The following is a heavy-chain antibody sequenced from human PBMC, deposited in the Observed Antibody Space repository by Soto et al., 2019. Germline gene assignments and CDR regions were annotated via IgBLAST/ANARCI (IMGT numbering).Heavy chain of an antibody. J-gene: IGHJ4*02. CDR3: AKDLRDFWSGPDY. Sequence: GGSLRLSCAASGFTFSSYAMSWVRQAPGKGLEWVSAISGSGGSTYYAESVKGRFTISRDNSKNTLYVQMNSLRAEDTSFFYCAKDLRDFWSGPDYWGQGTLVTV. CDR2: ISGSGGST. D-gene: IGHD3-3*01. V-gene: IGHV3-23*01. CDR1: GFTFSSYA.